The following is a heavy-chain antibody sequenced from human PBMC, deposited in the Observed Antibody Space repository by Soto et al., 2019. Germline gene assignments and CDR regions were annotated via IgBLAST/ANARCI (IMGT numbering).Heavy chain of an antibody. CDR3: ARGMSSGWPYVFDI. D-gene: IGHD6-19*01. CDR2: INVGDNT. Sequence: EVQLVESGGGLVQSGGSLRLSCAASGLTVTSKYMTWVRQALGKGLEWLSIINVGDNTYYADSVKGRFTISRDKSKNTLYLQMNSLRAEDTAVYYCARGMSSGWPYVFDIGGQGTTVTVSS. J-gene: IGHJ3*02. CDR1: GLTVTSKY. V-gene: IGHV3-66*01.